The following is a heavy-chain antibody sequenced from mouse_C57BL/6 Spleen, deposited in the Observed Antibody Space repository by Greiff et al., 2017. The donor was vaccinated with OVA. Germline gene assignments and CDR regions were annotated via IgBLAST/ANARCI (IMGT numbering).Heavy chain of an antibody. CDR3: ARQDGSSPFAY. Sequence: EVKLVESGGDLVKPGGSLKLSCAASGFTFSSYGMSWFRQTPDKRLEWVATISSGGSYTYYPDSVKGRFTISRDNAKNTLYLQMSSLKSEDTAMYYCARQDGSSPFAYWGQGTLVTVSA. CDR1: GFTFSSYG. CDR2: ISSGGSYT. V-gene: IGHV5-6*01. D-gene: IGHD1-1*01. J-gene: IGHJ3*01.